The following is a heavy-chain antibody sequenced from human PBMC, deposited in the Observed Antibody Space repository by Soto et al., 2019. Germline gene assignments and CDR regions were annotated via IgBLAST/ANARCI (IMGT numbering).Heavy chain of an antibody. CDR1: GYTFNKYG. CDR2: ISAFNDYT. J-gene: IGHJ3*01. V-gene: IGHV1-18*01. CDR3: ARGRGVVIPAGTPDAFDV. Sequence: ASVKVSFKASGYTFNKYGFNWVRQAPGQGLEWMGRISAFNDYTNLAQKFQGRLTLTTDASTNTAYMELQVLRSDDTAMYYCARGRGVVIPAGTPDAFDVWGQGTMVT. D-gene: IGHD6-13*01.